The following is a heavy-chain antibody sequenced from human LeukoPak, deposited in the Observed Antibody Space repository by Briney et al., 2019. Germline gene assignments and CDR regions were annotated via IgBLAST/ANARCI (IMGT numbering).Heavy chain of an antibody. CDR2: IKQGGSEK. CDR1: EFTFSSYW. Sequence: GGSLRLSCAASEFTFSSYWMSWVRQAPGKGLEWVANIKQGGSEKYYVDSVKGRFTISRDNAKNSLYLQMNSLRAEDTAVYYCARENKRHWPPFSVRLESGVAATRHHYFDCWGQGTLVTVSS. J-gene: IGHJ4*02. D-gene: IGHD2-15*01. V-gene: IGHV3-7*01. CDR3: ARENKRHWPPFSVRLESGVAATRHHYFDC.